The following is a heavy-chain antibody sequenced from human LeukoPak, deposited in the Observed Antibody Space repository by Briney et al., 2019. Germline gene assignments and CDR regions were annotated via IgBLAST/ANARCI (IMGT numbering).Heavy chain of an antibody. D-gene: IGHD5-12*01. V-gene: IGHV3-43*01. CDR1: GFTFDYYT. Sequence: GGSLRLSCAASGFTFDYYTMYWVRQGPEKGLEWVSLISMDGVNTFYADSVKGRFTISRDNAKNTLYLQMNSLRAEDTAVYYCTRDPSGYEWNWFDPWGQGTLVTVSS. CDR3: TRDPSGYEWNWFDP. J-gene: IGHJ5*02. CDR2: ISMDGVNT.